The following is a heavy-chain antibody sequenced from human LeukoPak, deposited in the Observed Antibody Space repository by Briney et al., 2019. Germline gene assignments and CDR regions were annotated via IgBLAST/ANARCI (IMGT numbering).Heavy chain of an antibody. Sequence: PGGSLRLSCEASGFTFSRCSMNWVRQAPGKGLEWVSYISSSGSTIYYADSVKGRFTISRDNAKNSLYLQMNSLRAEDTAVYYCAELGITMIGGVWGKGTTVTVSS. CDR1: GFTFSRCS. V-gene: IGHV3-48*04. J-gene: IGHJ6*04. CDR3: AELGITMIGGV. D-gene: IGHD3-10*02. CDR2: ISSSGSTI.